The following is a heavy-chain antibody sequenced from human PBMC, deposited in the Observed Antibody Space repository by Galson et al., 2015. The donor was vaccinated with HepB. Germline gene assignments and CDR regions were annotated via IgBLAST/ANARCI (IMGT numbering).Heavy chain of an antibody. V-gene: IGHV3-33*01. CDR3: ARASHQYVYYYYMDV. D-gene: IGHD2-2*01. J-gene: IGHJ6*03. Sequence: SLRLSCAASGFTFSSYGMHRVRQAPGKGLEWAAVIWYDGSNKYYADSVKGRFTISRDNSKNTLYLQMNSLRAEDTAVYYCARASHQYVYYYYMDVWGKGTTVTVSS. CDR2: IWYDGSNK. CDR1: GFTFSSYG.